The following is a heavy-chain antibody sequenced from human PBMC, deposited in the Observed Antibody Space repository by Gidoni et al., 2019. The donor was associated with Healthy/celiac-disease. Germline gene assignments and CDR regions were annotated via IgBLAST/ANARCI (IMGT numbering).Heavy chain of an antibody. Sequence: QVQLQQWGAGLLKPSETLSLTCAVYGGSFSGYYWSWIRQPPGKGLEWIGEINHSGSTNYNPSLKSRVTISVDTSKNQFSLKLSSVTAADTAVYYCARGIPKMITFGGVIAIDAFDIWGQGTMVTVSS. CDR3: ARGIPKMITFGGVIAIDAFDI. V-gene: IGHV4-34*01. J-gene: IGHJ3*02. CDR1: GGSFSGYY. D-gene: IGHD3-16*02. CDR2: INHSGST.